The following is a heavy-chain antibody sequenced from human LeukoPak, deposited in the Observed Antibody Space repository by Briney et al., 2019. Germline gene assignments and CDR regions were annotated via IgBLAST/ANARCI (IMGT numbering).Heavy chain of an antibody. CDR2: SRNKADSYTT. V-gene: IGHV3-72*01. D-gene: IGHD4-23*01. J-gene: IGHJ4*02. CDR1: GFTFSSYG. CDR3: TRGGLYGGSSAFDY. Sequence: GRSLRLSCAASGFTFSSYGIHWVRQAPGKGLEWVGRSRNKADSYTTVYAASVNGRFTISRDDSKSSLYLQMNSLKTEDTAVYYCTRGGLYGGSSAFDYWGQGTLVTVSS.